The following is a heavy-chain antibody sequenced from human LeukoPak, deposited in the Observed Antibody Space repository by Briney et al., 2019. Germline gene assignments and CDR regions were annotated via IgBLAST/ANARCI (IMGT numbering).Heavy chain of an antibody. CDR1: GFTFSRYW. CDR2: INQDESAK. D-gene: IGHD3-22*01. J-gene: IGHJ5*02. CDR3: ARDLGQYYDTSDNWFDP. Sequence: GGSLRLSCAASGFTFSRYWMSWVRQAPGKGLEWVASINQDESAKFYVDSVRGRFTISRDNAKNSLFLQMNSLRAEDTAVYYCARDLGQYYDTSDNWFDPWGQGTLVTVSS. V-gene: IGHV3-7*01.